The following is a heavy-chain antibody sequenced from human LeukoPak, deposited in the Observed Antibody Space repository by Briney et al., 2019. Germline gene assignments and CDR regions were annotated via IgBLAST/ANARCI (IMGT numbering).Heavy chain of an antibody. V-gene: IGHV1-8*01. J-gene: IGHJ4*02. CDR3: ARGPPNWGYDY. Sequence: ALVKVSCKASGYTFTSYDFNWVRQATGQRPEWMGWMSPNSGDTGYAQKFQDRVTMTRNTSISTAYMELSSLRSDDTAVYYCARGPPNWGYDYWGPGTLVTVSS. D-gene: IGHD7-27*01. CDR1: GYTFTSYD. CDR2: MSPNSGDT.